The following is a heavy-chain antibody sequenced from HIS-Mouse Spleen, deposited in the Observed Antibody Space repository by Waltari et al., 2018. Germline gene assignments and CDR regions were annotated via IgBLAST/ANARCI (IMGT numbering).Heavy chain of an antibody. V-gene: IGHV3-30*18. J-gene: IGHJ4*02. Sequence: QVQLVESGGGVVQPGRSLRLSCAASGFTFSSYGMHWVRQVQGKGLEWVEVISYDGSNKYYADSVKGRFTISRDNSKNTLYLQMNSLRAEDTAVYYCAKDKHHAFDYWGQGTLVTVSS. CDR3: AKDKHHAFDY. CDR2: ISYDGSNK. CDR1: GFTFSSYG.